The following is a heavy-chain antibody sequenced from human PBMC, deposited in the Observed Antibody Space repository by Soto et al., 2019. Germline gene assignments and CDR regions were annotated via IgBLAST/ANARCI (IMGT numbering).Heavy chain of an antibody. D-gene: IGHD5-12*01. CDR2: IFSCGST. CDR1: GASISSYY. Sequence: SETLSLTCTLSGASISSYYWTWIRQPPGKGLEWVGYIFSCGSTTSNPSLKSRVTISVDTSKNQFSLKLTSVTAADTAVYYCARGVATIGPWGQGTLVTVSS. CDR3: ARGVATIGP. V-gene: IGHV4-59*01. J-gene: IGHJ5*02.